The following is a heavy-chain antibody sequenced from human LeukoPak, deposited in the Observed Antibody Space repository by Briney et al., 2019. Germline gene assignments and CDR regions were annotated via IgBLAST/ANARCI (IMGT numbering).Heavy chain of an antibody. CDR1: GYTFSSYG. Sequence: PAASVKVSCKTSGYTFSSYGVRWVRQAPGQGLEWMGWISAYNGNTNYAQKLQGRVTMTTDTSTSTAYMELRSLRSDDTAVYYCARDPGPSWFDPWGQGTLVTVSS. J-gene: IGHJ5*02. CDR3: ARDPGPSWFDP. V-gene: IGHV1-18*01. CDR2: ISAYNGNT.